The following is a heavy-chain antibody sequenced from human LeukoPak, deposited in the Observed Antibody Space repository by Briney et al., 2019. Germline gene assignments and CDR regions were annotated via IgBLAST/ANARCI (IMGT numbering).Heavy chain of an antibody. J-gene: IGHJ4*02. CDR1: GGPLCSRSDY. D-gene: IGHD5-12*01. CDR3: ARHPSRRGPVDY. V-gene: IGHV4-39*01. Sequence: SETLALTCTVSGGPLCSRSDYWGWIRQAAGQGLEWNGNIYYSGTTYYNPSPKSRHTISVHASKNQFSLNLSPVTAADTAVYYCARHPSRRGPVDYGGRGTLVSVSS. CDR2: IYYSGTT.